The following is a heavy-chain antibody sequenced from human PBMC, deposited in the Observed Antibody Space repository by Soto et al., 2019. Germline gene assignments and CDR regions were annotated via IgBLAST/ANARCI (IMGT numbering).Heavy chain of an antibody. CDR3: AREGDYPYYYYGMDV. J-gene: IGHJ6*02. CDR1: GYTFTRYG. D-gene: IGHD4-17*01. Sequence: QVQLVQSGAEVKKPGASVKVSCKASGYTFTRYGITWVRQARGQGLEWMGWINGYNGNTKYAQKLQGRDTMTTDTSTSTAYMELRSLTSDDTAVYYCAREGDYPYYYYGMDVWGQGTTVTVSS. CDR2: INGYNGNT. V-gene: IGHV1-18*01.